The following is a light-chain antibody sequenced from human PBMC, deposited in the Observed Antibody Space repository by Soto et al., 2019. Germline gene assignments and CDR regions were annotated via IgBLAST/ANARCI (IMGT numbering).Light chain of an antibody. CDR3: QQYNNWPRT. CDR2: DAS. CDR1: QSISSW. V-gene: IGKV1-5*01. J-gene: IGKJ1*01. Sequence: DIQMTQSPSTLPASVGDRVTITCRASQSISSWLAWYQQKPGKAPKLLIYDASSLESGVPSRFSGSGSGTDFTLTISSLQSEDFAVYYCQQYNNWPRTFGQGTKVDIK.